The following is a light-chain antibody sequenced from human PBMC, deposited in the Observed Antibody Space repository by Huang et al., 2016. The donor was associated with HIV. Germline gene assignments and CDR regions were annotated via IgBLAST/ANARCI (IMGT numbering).Light chain of an antibody. Sequence: IRMTQSPSSLSASTGDRVTITCRANQDINNFLAWYQQGPGSVPKLLMYAASSLQSGVPSRFSGNGSGTDFTLTIGCLHSEDVATYYWQQYDIHPLTFGPGTRVDIK. CDR1: QDINNF. CDR2: AAS. J-gene: IGKJ3*01. V-gene: IGKV1-8*01. CDR3: QQYDIHPLT.